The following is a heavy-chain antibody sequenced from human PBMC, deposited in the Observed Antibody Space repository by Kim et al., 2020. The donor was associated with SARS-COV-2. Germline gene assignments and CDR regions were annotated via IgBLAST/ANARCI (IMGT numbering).Heavy chain of an antibody. J-gene: IGHJ4*02. Sequence: ETLSLTCTVSGGSINTAAYYWGWIRQPPGRGLEWIGTIYYSGSTYYNPSLKSRVTISTDTSRNHLSLNLKSMTAADSALYFCASHVATGTGRGYLDYWGQGAQVTVS. D-gene: IGHD2-15*01. V-gene: IGHV4-39*02. CDR1: GGSINTAAYY. CDR3: ASHVATGTGRGYLDY. CDR2: IYYSGST.